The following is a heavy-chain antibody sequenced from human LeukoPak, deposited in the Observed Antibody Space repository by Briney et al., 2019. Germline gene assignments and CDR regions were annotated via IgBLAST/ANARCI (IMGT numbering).Heavy chain of an antibody. CDR3: AAAGDY. CDR2: ISSTSTT. V-gene: IGHV3-48*02. CDR1: GFTFGSYT. J-gene: IGHJ4*02. Sequence: PGGSLRLSCAVSGFTFGSYTMNWVCQAPGKGLEWVSHISSTSTTYYADSVKGRFTTSRDNAKNLLYLQMNSLRDEDTAVYYCAAAGDYWGQGTPVTVSS. D-gene: IGHD3-10*01.